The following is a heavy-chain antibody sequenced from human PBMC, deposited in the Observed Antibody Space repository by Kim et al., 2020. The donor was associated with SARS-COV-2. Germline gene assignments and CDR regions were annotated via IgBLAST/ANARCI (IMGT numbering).Heavy chain of an antibody. CDR2: INHSGST. Sequence: SETLSLTCAVYGGSFSGYYWSWIRQPPGKGLEWIGEINHSGSTNYNPSLKSRVTISVDTSKNQFSLKLSSVTAADTAVYYCARVKRTVRGGKNYYYYGM. J-gene: IGHJ6*01. V-gene: IGHV4-34*01. D-gene: IGHD3-10*01. CDR3: ARVKRTVRGGKNYYYYGM. CDR1: GGSFSGYY.